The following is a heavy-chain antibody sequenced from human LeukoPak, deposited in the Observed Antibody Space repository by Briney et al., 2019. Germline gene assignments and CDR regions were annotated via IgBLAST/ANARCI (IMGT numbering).Heavy chain of an antibody. J-gene: IGHJ6*02. D-gene: IGHD6-6*01. V-gene: IGHV6-1*01. CDR3: ARGSSSSPYSYYYYGMDV. CDR1: GDSVSNNSAA. CDR2: TYYRSKWYN. Sequence: SQTLSLTCAISGDSVSNNSAAWNWIRQSPSRGLEWLGRTYYRSKWYNDYAVSVKSRITINPDTSKNQFSLQLNSVTPEDTAVYYCARGSSSSPYSYYYYGMDVWGQGTTVTVSS.